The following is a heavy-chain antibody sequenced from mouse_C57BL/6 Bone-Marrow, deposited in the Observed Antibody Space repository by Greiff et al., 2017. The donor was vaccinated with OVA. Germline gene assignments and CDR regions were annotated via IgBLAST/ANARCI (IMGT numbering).Heavy chain of an antibody. J-gene: IGHJ2*01. CDR3: AREWWLRRGGYYFDY. CDR1: GFTFSDYY. V-gene: IGHV5-16*01. CDR2: INYDGSST. D-gene: IGHD2-2*01. Sequence: EVQRVESEGGLVQPGSSMKLSCTASGFTFSDYYMAWVRQVPEKGLEWVANINYDGSSTYYLDSLKSRFIISRDNAKNILYLQMRSLKFEETATYYCAREWWLRRGGYYFDYWGQGTTLTVSS.